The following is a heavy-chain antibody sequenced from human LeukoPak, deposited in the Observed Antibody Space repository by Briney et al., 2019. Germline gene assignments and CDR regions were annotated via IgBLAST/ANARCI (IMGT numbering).Heavy chain of an antibody. CDR3: ARGHYGYFYFDY. CDR1: GFTFSSYR. V-gene: IGHV3-21*01. J-gene: IGHJ4*02. CDR2: ISTSSDYI. D-gene: IGHD5-18*01. Sequence: GGSLRLSCAASGFTFSSYRMNWVRQAPGKGLEWVASISTSSDYIYYADSLKGRFTISRDNAKNSLYLQMNSLRAEDTAVYYCARGHYGYFYFDYWGQGTLVTVSS.